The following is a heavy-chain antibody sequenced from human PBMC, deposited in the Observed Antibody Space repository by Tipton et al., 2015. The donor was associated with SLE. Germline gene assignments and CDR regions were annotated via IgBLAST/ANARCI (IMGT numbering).Heavy chain of an antibody. J-gene: IGHJ2*01. CDR2: IYYSGST. D-gene: IGHD6-13*01. Sequence: TLSLTCTVSGGSISSYYWSWIRQPPGKGLEWIGYIYYSGSTNYNPPLKSRVTISVDTSKNQFSLKLSSVTAADTAVYYCARGGIAAAGGFDLWGRGTLVTVSS. CDR1: GGSISSYY. CDR3: ARGGIAAAGGFDL. V-gene: IGHV4-59*12.